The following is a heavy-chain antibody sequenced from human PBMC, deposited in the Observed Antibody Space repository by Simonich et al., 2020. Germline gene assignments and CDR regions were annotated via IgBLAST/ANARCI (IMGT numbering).Heavy chain of an antibody. Sequence: EVQLVESGGGLVKPGGSLRLSCAASGFTFSSYRMNWVRQAPGKGLEWVASISWCSSYINYADSVKGRFTTSRDNAKNSRYLQMNSRRAEDTAVYYCAREIEAGNAFDIWGQGTMVTVSS. J-gene: IGHJ3*02. CDR1: GFTFSSYR. V-gene: IGHV3-21*01. CDR2: ISWCSSYI. CDR3: AREIEAGNAFDI.